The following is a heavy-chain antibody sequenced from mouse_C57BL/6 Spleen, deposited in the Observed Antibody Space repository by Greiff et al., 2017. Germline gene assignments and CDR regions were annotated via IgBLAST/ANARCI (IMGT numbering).Heavy chain of an antibody. V-gene: IGHV3-6*01. Sequence: EVQLQQSGPGLVKPSQSLSLTCSVTGYSITSGYYWYWIRQFPGNKLEWTGYISYDGSNKYNPSLKNRISIPRVTSKKQVFLKLKSVTTEDTATYYCEGPGVNCEWYFDVWGTGTTVTVSS. CDR1: GYSITSGYY. CDR2: ISYDGSN. J-gene: IGHJ1*03. CDR3: EGPGVNCEWYFDV. D-gene: IGHD4-1*01.